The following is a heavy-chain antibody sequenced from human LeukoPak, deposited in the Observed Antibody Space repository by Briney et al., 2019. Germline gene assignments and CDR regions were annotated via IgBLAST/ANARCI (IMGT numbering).Heavy chain of an antibody. CDR3: ASRSVGYFDWLLGY. CDR1: GGSISSYY. J-gene: IGHJ4*02. Sequence: SETLSLTCTVSGGSISSYYWSWIRQPPGKGLEWIGYIYYSGSTNYNPSLKSRLTISVDTSKNQFSLKLSSVTAADTAVYYCASRSVGYFDWLLGYWGQGTLVTVSS. V-gene: IGHV4-59*12. CDR2: IYYSGST. D-gene: IGHD3-9*01.